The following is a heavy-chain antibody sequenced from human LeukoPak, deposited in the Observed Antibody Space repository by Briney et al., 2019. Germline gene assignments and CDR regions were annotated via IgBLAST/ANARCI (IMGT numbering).Heavy chain of an antibody. CDR3: ARVGSTVTVAFDI. D-gene: IGHD1-26*01. CDR1: GGSISSSSYY. V-gene: IGHV4-39*01. CDR2: VYYSGST. Sequence: SETLSLTCTVSGGSISSSSYYWGWIRQPPGKGLEWIGSVYYSGSTYYNPSLKSRVTISVDTSKNQFSLKLSSVTAANTAVYYCARVGSTVTVAFDIWGQGTVVTVSS. J-gene: IGHJ3*02.